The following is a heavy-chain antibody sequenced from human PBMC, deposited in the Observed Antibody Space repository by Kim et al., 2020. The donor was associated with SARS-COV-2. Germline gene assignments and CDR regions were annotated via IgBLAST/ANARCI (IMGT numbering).Heavy chain of an antibody. V-gene: IGHV3-43D*03. CDR2: ISWDGGST. J-gene: IGHJ4*02. CDR1: GFTFDDYA. Sequence: GGSLRLSCAASGFTFDDYAMHWVRQAPGKGLEWVSLISWDGGSTYYADSVKGRFTISRDNSKNSLYLQMNSLRAEDTALYYCAKDIGRRAVRFDYWGQGTLVTVSS. D-gene: IGHD1-1*01. CDR3: AKDIGRRAVRFDY.